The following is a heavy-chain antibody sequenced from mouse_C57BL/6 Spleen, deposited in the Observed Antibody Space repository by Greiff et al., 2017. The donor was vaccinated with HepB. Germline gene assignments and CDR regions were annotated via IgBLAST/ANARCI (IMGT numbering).Heavy chain of an antibody. D-gene: IGHD2-9*01. Sequence: EVKLVESGEGLVKPGGSLKLSCAASGFTFSSYAMSWVRQTPEKRLEWVAYISSGGDYIYYADTVKGRFTISRDNARNTLYLQMSSLKSEDTAMYYCTRAYYGYDVPYFDVWGTGTTVTVSS. CDR3: TRAYYGYDVPYFDV. J-gene: IGHJ1*03. V-gene: IGHV5-9-1*02. CDR1: GFTFSSYA. CDR2: ISSGGDYI.